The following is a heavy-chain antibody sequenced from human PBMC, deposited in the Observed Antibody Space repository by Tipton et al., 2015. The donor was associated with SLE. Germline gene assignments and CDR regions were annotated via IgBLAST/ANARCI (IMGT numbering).Heavy chain of an antibody. CDR2: IFHSGST. V-gene: IGHV4-61*02. CDR1: GDSIRTSAYY. D-gene: IGHD3-3*01. Sequence: LRLSCTLSGDSIRTSAYYWSWIRQPAGKGLEWIGRIFHSGSTTYSPSFKSRVSTSVDTSKNQFSLRLYSVTPADTAVYYCARHKGVVYFYHYDGLDVWGHGTTVTVSS. CDR3: ARHKGVVYFYHYDGLDV. J-gene: IGHJ6*02.